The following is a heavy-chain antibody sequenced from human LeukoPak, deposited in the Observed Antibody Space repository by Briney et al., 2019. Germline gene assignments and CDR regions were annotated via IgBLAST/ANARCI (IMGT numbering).Heavy chain of an antibody. CDR3: ARFCSGGSCYAEMLHRVVWFDP. Sequence: SETLSLTCTLSGGSISSYYASWTRHPPGKGLESLGYISDSGSTNHNPSLKSRVTISVDPSKNQFSLKLSSVPAADTAVYYCARFCSGGSCYAEMLHRVVWFDPWGQGTLVTVSS. CDR1: GGSISSYY. J-gene: IGHJ5*02. CDR2: ISDSGST. V-gene: IGHV4-59*01. D-gene: IGHD2-15*01.